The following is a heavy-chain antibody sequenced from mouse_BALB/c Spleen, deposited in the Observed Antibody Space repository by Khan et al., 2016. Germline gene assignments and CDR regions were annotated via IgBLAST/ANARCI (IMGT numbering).Heavy chain of an antibody. V-gene: IGHV14-3*02. CDR2: IDPANGNT. CDR1: GFNIKDTY. CDR3: DRSRDAARATFAY. Sequence: EVQLEESGAELVKPGASVKLSCTASGFNIKDTYMHWVKQRPEQGLEWIGRIDPANGNTKYDPKFQGKATITADTSSNTAYLQLSSLTSEDTAVYYCDRSRDAARATFAYWGQGTLVTVSA. D-gene: IGHD3-1*01. J-gene: IGHJ3*01.